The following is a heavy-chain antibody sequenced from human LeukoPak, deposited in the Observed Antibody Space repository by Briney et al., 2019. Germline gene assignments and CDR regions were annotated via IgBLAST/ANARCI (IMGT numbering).Heavy chain of an antibody. CDR1: GYTFTGYY. CDR2: INPNSGGT. V-gene: IGHV1-2*02. D-gene: IGHD6-13*01. CDR3: ARDKPRRIAAAGFLFDY. J-gene: IGHJ4*02. Sequence: ASVKVSCKASGYTFTGYYMHWVRQAPGQGLEWMGWINPNSGGTNYAQKFQGRVTMTRDTSISTAYMELSRLRSDDTAVYYCARDKPRRIAAAGFLFDYWGQGTLVTVSS.